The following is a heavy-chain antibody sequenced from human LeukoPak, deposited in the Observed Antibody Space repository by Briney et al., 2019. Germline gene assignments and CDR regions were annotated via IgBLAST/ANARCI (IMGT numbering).Heavy chain of an antibody. CDR1: GFSLSTSGMC. CDR2: IDWDDDK. D-gene: IGHD6-19*01. Sequence: SGPTLVNPTQTLTLTCTFSGFSLSTSGMCVSWIRQPPGKALEWLARIDWDDDKYYNTSLKTRLTISKDTSKNQVVLTMTNMDPVDTATYYCAHSPGWPKLYYFDYWGQGTLVTVSS. V-gene: IGHV2-70*12. CDR3: AHSPGWPKLYYFDY. J-gene: IGHJ4*02.